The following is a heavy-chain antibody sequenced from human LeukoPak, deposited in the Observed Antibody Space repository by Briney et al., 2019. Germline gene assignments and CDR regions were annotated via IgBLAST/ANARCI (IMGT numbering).Heavy chain of an antibody. V-gene: IGHV3-48*03. CDR1: GFTFSSYE. D-gene: IGHD1-20*01. CDR3: ARDFNWTPDY. CDR2: INSRGNTM. J-gene: IGHJ4*02. Sequence: GGSLRLSRAASGFTFSSYEMNWVRQAPGKGLEWVSYINSRGNTMNYADSVKGRFTISRDNAKNSLYLQMNSPRAEDTAVYYCARDFNWTPDYWGQGTLVTVSS.